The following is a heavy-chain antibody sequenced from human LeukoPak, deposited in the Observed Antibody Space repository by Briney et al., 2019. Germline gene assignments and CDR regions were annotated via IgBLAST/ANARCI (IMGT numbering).Heavy chain of an antibody. D-gene: IGHD3-10*01. CDR1: RYTFTGYY. V-gene: IGHV1-2*02. CDR3: ARAGMVRDKNRFNY. CDR2: INPNSGGT. J-gene: IGHJ4*02. Sequence: ASVKVSCKASRYTFTGYYMHWVRQAPGQGLEWMGWINPNSGGTNYAQKFQGRVTMTRDTSISTAYMELSRLGSDDTAVYYCARAGMVRDKNRFNYWGQGTLVTVSS.